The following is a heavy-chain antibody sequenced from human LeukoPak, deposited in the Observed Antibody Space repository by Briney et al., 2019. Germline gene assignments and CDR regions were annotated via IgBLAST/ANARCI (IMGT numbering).Heavy chain of an antibody. CDR1: GFTFSSYA. CDR2: ISGSGGST. Sequence: GGSLRLSCAASGFTFSSYAVSWVRQAPGQGLEWVSSISGSGGSTYSADSVKGRFTISRDNSKNTLYLQMNSLRAEDTALYYCAKDRSCTNDICHGDFDYWGQGTLVTVSS. CDR3: AKDRSCTNDICHGDFDY. V-gene: IGHV3-23*01. J-gene: IGHJ4*02. D-gene: IGHD2-8*01.